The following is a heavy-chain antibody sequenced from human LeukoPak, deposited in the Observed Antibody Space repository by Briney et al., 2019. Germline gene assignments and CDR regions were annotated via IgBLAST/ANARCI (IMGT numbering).Heavy chain of an antibody. CDR3: ARHLSTAASGTGIFDY. CDR2: ISYSGST. V-gene: IGHV4-59*08. D-gene: IGHD6-13*01. J-gene: IGHJ4*02. CDR1: GGSISSYY. Sequence: HPSETLSLTCTASGGSISSYYWSWIRQPPGKGLEWIGYISYSGSTNYNPSLKSRVTISVDTSRNQFSLKLNSVTAADTAVYYCARHLSTAASGTGIFDYWGQGTLVTVSS.